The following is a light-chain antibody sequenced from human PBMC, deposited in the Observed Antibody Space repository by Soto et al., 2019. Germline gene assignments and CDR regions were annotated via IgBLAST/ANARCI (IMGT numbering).Light chain of an antibody. CDR3: QHSNSNSWT. J-gene: IGKJ1*01. V-gene: IGKV1-5*01. CDR1: QSISSW. Sequence: DIQMTQSPSTLSASVGDRVTITCRASQSISSWLDWYQQKPWKDPKLLISDASSLESVVPSRFSGSGSGTEFALPSSSLQPDDFASYYCQHSNSNSWTFGQGTKVEI. CDR2: DAS.